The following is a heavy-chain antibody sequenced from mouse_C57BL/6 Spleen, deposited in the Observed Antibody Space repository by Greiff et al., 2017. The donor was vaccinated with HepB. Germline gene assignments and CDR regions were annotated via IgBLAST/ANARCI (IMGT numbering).Heavy chain of an antibody. Sequence: EVQGVESGGGLVKPGGSLKLSCAASGFTFSDYGMHWVRQAPEKGLEWVAYISSGSSTIYYADTVKGRFTISRDNAKNTLFLQMTSLRSEDTAMYYCALYGNHYAMDYGGQGTSVTVSS. CDR2: ISSGSSTI. D-gene: IGHD2-1*01. CDR3: ALYGNHYAMDY. CDR1: GFTFSDYG. V-gene: IGHV5-17*01. J-gene: IGHJ4*01.